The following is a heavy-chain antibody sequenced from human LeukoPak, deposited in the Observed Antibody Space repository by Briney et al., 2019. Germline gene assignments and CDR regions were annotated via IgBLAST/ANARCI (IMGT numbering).Heavy chain of an antibody. CDR1: GGSISSYY. Sequence: SETLSLTCTVSGGSISSYYWSWIRQPPGKGLEWIGYIYYSGSTNYNPSPKSRVTISVDTSKNQFSLKLSSVTAADTAVYYCARKGRNWFDPWGQGTLVTVSS. J-gene: IGHJ5*02. CDR3: ARKGRNWFDP. V-gene: IGHV4-59*08. CDR2: IYYSGST.